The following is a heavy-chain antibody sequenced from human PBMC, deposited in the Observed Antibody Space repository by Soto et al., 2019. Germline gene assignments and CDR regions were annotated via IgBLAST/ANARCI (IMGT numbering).Heavy chain of an antibody. D-gene: IGHD6-19*01. CDR3: ARRYSSGWYYYYYYGMDV. CDR1: GGSISSGDYY. J-gene: IGHJ6*02. V-gene: IGHV4-30-4*01. CDR2: IYYSGST. Sequence: PSETLSLTCTVSGGSISSGDYYWSWIRQPPGKGLEWIGYIYYSGSTYYNPSLKSRVTISVDTSKNQFSLKLSSVTAADTAVYYCARRYSSGWYYYYYYGMDVWGQGTTVTVSS.